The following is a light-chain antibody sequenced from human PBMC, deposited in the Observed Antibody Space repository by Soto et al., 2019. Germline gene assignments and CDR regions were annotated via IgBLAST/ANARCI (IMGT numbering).Light chain of an antibody. V-gene: IGKV3-20*01. CDR2: GAS. Sequence: EIVLTQSPGTLSLSPGERATLSCRASQTVFSNYVAWYQQKPGQSPRLLIYGASTRATGISDSFSGSGSGTDFPLAISRLEPEDSAVYYCQHYAWGHPITVGQGTRLEIK. CDR1: QTVFSNY. J-gene: IGKJ5*01. CDR3: QHYAWGHPIT.